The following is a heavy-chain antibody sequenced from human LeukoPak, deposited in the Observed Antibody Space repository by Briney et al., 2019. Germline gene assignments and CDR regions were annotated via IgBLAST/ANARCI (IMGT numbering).Heavy chain of an antibody. CDR1: GFTFNAFG. V-gene: IGHV3-21*01. CDR2: ISSSSSYI. CDR3: ARDREDFWSGFFWFDP. Sequence: GGSLRLSCAASGFTFNAFGMNWVRQAPGKGLEWVSSISSSSSYIYYADSVKGRFTISRDNAKNSLYLQMNSLRAEDTAVYYCARDREDFWSGFFWFDPWGQGTLVTVSS. J-gene: IGHJ5*02. D-gene: IGHD3-3*01.